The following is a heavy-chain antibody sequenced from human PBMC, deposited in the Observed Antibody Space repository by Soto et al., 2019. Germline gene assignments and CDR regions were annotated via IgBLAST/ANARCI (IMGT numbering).Heavy chain of an antibody. CDR2: ISATGAGT. Sequence: EVQLLESGGNLVQPGGSLRLSCAASGFTFDNYAMTWVRQAPGKGLEWVSSISATGAGTDYVDSVKGRFTISRDNSKNTVYLQINSLRAEDTAVFYCAKPKEGRCASTNCPFRYSYYMDVWGKGTTVTVSS. V-gene: IGHV3-23*01. CDR1: GFTFDNYA. J-gene: IGHJ6*03. CDR3: AKPKEGRCASTNCPFRYSYYMDV. D-gene: IGHD2-2*01.